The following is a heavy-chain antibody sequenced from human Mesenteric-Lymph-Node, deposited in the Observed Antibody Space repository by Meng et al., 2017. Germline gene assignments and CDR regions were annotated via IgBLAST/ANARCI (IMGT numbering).Heavy chain of an antibody. J-gene: IGHJ4*02. CDR3: AKDSKGGDGSGSYFDY. V-gene: IGHV3-9*03. D-gene: IGHD3-10*01. CDR1: GFTFDDYA. Sequence: SLKISCAASGFTFDDYAMHWVRQAPGKGLEWVSGISWNSGSIGYADSVKGRFTISRDNAKNSLYLHMDSLRPEDMALYYCAKDSKGGDGSGSYFDYWGQGMLVTVAS. CDR2: ISWNSGSI.